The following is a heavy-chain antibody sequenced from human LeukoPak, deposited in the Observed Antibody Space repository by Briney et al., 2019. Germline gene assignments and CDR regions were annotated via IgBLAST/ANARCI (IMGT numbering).Heavy chain of an antibody. V-gene: IGHV1-18*01. D-gene: IGHD1-26*01. Sequence: ASVKVSCKASGYTFTSYGISWVRQAPGQGLEWMGWISAYKGNTNCAQKLQGRVTMTTDTSTSTAYMELRSLRSDDTAVYYCARDRRGSYYNWFDPWGQGTLVTVSS. J-gene: IGHJ5*02. CDR3: ARDRRGSYYNWFDP. CDR2: ISAYKGNT. CDR1: GYTFTSYG.